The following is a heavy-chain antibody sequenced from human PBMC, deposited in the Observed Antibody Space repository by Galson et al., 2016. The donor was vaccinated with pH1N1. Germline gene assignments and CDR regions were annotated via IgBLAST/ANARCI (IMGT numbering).Heavy chain of an antibody. CDR2: IYLSDSHT. CDR1: GYSLTNYW. J-gene: IGHJ4*03. CDR3: ASTRPEFRYFDWQKPHSFDY. D-gene: IGHD3-9*01. V-gene: IGHV5-51*01. Sequence: QSGAEVKKPGESLKISCEGFGYSLTNYWIVWVRQMPGKGLEWMGIIYLSDSHTTYSPSFQGQVTISADKSNSTAYLERSSLKASDTATYYCASTRPEFRYFDWQKPHSFDYWGQGTLVSVSS.